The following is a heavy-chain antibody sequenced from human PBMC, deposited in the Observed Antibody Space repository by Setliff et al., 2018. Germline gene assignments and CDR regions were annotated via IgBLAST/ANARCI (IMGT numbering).Heavy chain of an antibody. V-gene: IGHV1-18*01. D-gene: IGHD2-2*01. Sequence: ASVKVSCKASGYTFTSYGFSWVRQAPGQGLEWMGRISVYNGNTNYGQKYQGRVAMTTDASTNTAYVELSSLRSEDTAVYYCAREVLPLVREEAFYIWGQGTMVTVSS. CDR2: ISVYNGNT. CDR3: AREVLPLVREEAFYI. CDR1: GYTFTSYG. J-gene: IGHJ3*02.